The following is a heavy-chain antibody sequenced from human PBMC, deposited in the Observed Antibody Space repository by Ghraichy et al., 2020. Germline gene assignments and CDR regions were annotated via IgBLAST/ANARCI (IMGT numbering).Heavy chain of an antibody. V-gene: IGHV5-10-1*01. D-gene: IGHD6-6*01. CDR1: GYSFTNYW. J-gene: IGHJ2*01. CDR3: AGQTSSDVLYWYFDL. CDR2: IDPSDSYT. Sequence: GESLNISCKASGYSFTNYWISWVRQMPGKGLEWMGRIDPSDSYTNYSPSFQGHVTISADKAINTAYLQWSSLKASDTAIYYCAGQTSSDVLYWYFDLWGRGTLVTVSS.